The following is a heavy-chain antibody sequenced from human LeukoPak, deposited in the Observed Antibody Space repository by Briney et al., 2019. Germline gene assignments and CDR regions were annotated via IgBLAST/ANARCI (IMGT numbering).Heavy chain of an antibody. CDR1: GFTFSSYD. Sequence: GSLRLSCEASGFTFSSYDMNWVRQAPGKGLEWVSVISGSGGSTDYADSVKGRFSISRDNSKNTLYLQMNSLRAEDTAVYYCAKGQLWFGEFSYFDYWGQGTLVTVSS. CDR2: ISGSGGST. V-gene: IGHV3-23*01. CDR3: AKGQLWFGEFSYFDY. D-gene: IGHD3-10*01. J-gene: IGHJ4*02.